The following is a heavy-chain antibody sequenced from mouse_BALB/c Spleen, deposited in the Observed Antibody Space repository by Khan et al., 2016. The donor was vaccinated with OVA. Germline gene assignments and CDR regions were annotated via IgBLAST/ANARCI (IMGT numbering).Heavy chain of an antibody. D-gene: IGHD2-3*01. CDR2: IWAGGST. CDR1: GFSLTSYG. V-gene: IGHV2-9*02. J-gene: IGHJ4*01. CDR3: ARFYDGYYYTVDY. Sequence: QVQLKESGPGLVAPSQSLSITCTVSGFSLTSYGVHWVRQPPGKGLEWLGVIWAGGSTNYNSALMSRLSISKDNSKSQGFLKMNSLQTDDTAMYSCARFYDGYYYTVDYWGRGTSVTVSS.